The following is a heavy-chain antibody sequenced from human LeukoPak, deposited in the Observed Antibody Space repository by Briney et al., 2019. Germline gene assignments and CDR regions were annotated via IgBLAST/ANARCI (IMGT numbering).Heavy chain of an antibody. CDR2: ISYDGSNK. J-gene: IGHJ4*02. Sequence: GGSLRLSCAASGFTFSSYGMHWVRQAPGKGLEWVAVISYDGSNKYYADSVKGRFTISRDNSKNTLYLQMNSLRAEDTAVYYCAKDRFSCGGSCEHFDYWGQGTLVTVSS. V-gene: IGHV3-30*18. D-gene: IGHD2-15*01. CDR1: GFTFSSYG. CDR3: AKDRFSCGGSCEHFDY.